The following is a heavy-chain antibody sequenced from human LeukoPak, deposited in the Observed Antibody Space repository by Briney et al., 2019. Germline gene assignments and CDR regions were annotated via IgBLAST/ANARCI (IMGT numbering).Heavy chain of an antibody. V-gene: IGHV3-7*01. CDR3: AKAFHDSSGCRRSCSFDI. Sequence: GRPLRLSCAAAGFTFSSFSMSWVRQAPGKGLEWVANIRQDEREKYYVDSVKGRFTISRDNAKSSLYLQMNSLRAEDTAIYYCAKAFHDSSGCRRSCSFDIWGQGTLVTVSS. D-gene: IGHD6-19*01. CDR1: GFTFSSFS. CDR2: IRQDEREK. J-gene: IGHJ4*02.